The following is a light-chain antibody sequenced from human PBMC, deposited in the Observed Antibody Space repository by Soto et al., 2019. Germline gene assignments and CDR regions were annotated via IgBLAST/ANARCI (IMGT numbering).Light chain of an antibody. CDR3: QQGHNWPLT. CDR2: GAS. J-gene: IGKJ2*01. Sequence: EIVMTQSPATLDLSPGERAALSCRARQGISSEVAWYQRKPGQPPMLLIYGASTRATGVPARFTGSGSGSDFTLTISGMQAEYFAVYYCQQGHNWPLTCGQGTRLEI. V-gene: IGKV3-15*01. CDR1: QGISSE.